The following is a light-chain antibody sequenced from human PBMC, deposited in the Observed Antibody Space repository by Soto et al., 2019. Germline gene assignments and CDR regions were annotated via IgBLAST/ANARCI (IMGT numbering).Light chain of an antibody. J-gene: IGLJ3*02. CDR1: SSDVGGYDY. CDR3: SSYAGSGNWV. CDR2: EVS. Sequence: QSALTQPPSASGSPGQSVTISCTGTSSDVGGYDYVSWYQQEPGKAPKVMIYEVSRRPSGVPDRFSGSKSGNTASLTVSGLQAEDEADYYCSSYAGSGNWVFGGGTKVTV. V-gene: IGLV2-8*01.